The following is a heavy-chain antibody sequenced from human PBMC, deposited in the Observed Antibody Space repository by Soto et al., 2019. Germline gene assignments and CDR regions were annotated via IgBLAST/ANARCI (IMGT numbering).Heavy chain of an antibody. D-gene: IGHD3-22*01. CDR1: GFTFSSYG. V-gene: IGHV3-30*18. CDR2: ISHDGSNE. CDR3: AKERSSGLIDY. J-gene: IGHJ4*02. Sequence: QVQLVESGGGVVQPGRSLRLSCAASGFTFSSYGMHWARQAPGKGLEWVAVISHDGSNEYYGDSVKGRFTIFRDNSKNTLYLQMNSLRAEDTAVYYCAKERSSGLIDYWGQGTLVSVSS.